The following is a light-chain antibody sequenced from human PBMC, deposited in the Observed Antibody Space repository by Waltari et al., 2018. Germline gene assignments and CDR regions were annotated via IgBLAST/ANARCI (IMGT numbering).Light chain of an antibody. CDR2: DVN. J-gene: IGLJ2*01. CDR3: CSYGYVNILV. Sequence: QSALTQPASLSGSPGQSSTPPCTGTNNDACQYSYVSWFQHHPAKATRVVRFDVNRRPSGVSNRFSGSKSGNTASLTISGLQAEDEAYYYCCSYGYVNILVFGGETKVTVL. CDR1: NNDACQYSY. V-gene: IGLV2-23*02.